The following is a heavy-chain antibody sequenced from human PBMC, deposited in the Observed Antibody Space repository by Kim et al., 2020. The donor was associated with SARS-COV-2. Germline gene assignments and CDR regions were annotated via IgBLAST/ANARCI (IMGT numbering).Heavy chain of an antibody. CDR2: ISGSGVST. D-gene: IGHD3-3*01. V-gene: IGHV3-23*01. CDR1: GFTFSSYA. CDR3: AKDDSYYDFWCGYYPRQLDY. Sequence: GGSLRLSCAASGFTFSSYAMSWVRQAPGKGLEWVSAISGSGVSTYYADSVKGRFTISRDNSKNTLYLQMNSLRAEDTAVYYCAKDDSYYDFWCGYYPRQLDYWGQGTLVTVSS. J-gene: IGHJ4*02.